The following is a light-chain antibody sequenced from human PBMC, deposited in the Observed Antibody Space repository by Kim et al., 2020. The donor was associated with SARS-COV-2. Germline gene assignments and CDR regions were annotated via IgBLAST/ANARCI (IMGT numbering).Light chain of an antibody. V-gene: IGLV2-8*01. CDR1: SSDVGGYHY. CDR3: SSYGGTPFYV. Sequence: GQSVTISCTETSSDVGGYHYVSWYQQHPGKAPKLIIYEVTKRPSGVPNRFSGSKSGNTASLTVSGLQVDDEADYYCSSYGGTPFYVFGSGTKVTVL. J-gene: IGLJ1*01. CDR2: EVT.